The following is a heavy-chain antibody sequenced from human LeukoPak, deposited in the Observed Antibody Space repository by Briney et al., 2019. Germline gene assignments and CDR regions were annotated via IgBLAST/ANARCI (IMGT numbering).Heavy chain of an antibody. CDR1: GFTFSSYA. D-gene: IGHD6-13*01. J-gene: IGHJ4*02. CDR3: ASYSSSWEYFDY. CDR2: IDDNGDNT. Sequence: PGGSLRLSCAASGFTFSSYAMSWVRQAPGKGLEWVSTIDDNGDNTYYADSVKGRFTISRDNSKNTLYLQMNSLRAEDTAVYYCASYSSSWEYFDYWGQGTLVTVSS. V-gene: IGHV3-23*01.